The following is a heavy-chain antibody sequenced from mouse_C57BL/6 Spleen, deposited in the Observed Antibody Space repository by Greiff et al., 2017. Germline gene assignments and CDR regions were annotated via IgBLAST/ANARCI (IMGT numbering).Heavy chain of an antibody. Sequence: EVKLVESGGGLVQSGRSLRLSCATSGFTFSDFYMEWVRQAPGKGLEWIAASRNKANDYTTEYSASVKGRFIVSRDTSQSILYLQMNALRAEDTAIYYCARDAGNYYFDYWGQGTTLTVSS. V-gene: IGHV7-1*01. CDR2: SRNKANDYTT. CDR3: ARDAGNYYFDY. CDR1: GFTFSDFY. J-gene: IGHJ2*01. D-gene: IGHD2-1*01.